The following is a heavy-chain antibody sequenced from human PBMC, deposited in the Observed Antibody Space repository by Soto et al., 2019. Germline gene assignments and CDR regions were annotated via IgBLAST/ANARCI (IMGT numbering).Heavy chain of an antibody. D-gene: IGHD3-9*01. CDR3: TTLLRYSVAFDM. CDR1: GFTFSNYW. J-gene: IGHJ3*02. CDR2: ITGDGIST. V-gene: IGHV3-74*01. Sequence: EVHLVESGGGLVQPGGSLRLSCAASGFTFSNYWMHWVRQAPGKGLEWVSRITGDGISTSYADSVKGRFTISRDNAQNTLHLQINSLRDEDTAVYYCTTLLRYSVAFDMWGPGTMVTVSS.